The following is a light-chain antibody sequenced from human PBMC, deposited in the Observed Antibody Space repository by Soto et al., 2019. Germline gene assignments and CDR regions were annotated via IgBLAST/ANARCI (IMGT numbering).Light chain of an antibody. CDR2: DVS. CDR1: QSLSDK. CDR3: QHYAAWRT. V-gene: IGKV3-15*01. Sequence: IVMTQSPATLSVTAGETVTLSCRASQSLSDKLAWYQQKPGQPPRLLIYDVSTRATGVPARFSGSGSGTEFTLTISSLQSEDFAVYYCQHYAAWRTFGPGTKVEV. J-gene: IGKJ1*01.